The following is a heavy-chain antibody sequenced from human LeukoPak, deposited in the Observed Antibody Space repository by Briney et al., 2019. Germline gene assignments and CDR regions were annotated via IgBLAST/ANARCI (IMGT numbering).Heavy chain of an antibody. V-gene: IGHV4-34*01. CDR2: IHYTGAT. CDR3: ARGNILTGYCFDF. J-gene: IGHJ4*02. CDR1: GGSITGYY. Sequence: SDTLSLTCAVYGGSITGYYWSWIRQTPGRGLEWVGEIHYTGATSYNPSLKSRATISTDTSKNQFSLRLSSVTAADTAVYYCARGNILTGYCFDFWGQGALVTVSS. D-gene: IGHD3-9*01.